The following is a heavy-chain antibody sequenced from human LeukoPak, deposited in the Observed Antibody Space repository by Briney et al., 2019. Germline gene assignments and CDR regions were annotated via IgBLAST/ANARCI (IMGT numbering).Heavy chain of an antibody. CDR2: IYSGGST. J-gene: IGHJ6*02. D-gene: IGHD2-8*02. V-gene: IGHV3-66*01. Sequence: GGSQRLSCAASGFTVSTNYMSWVRQAPGKGLEWVSVIYSGGSTYYADSVKGRFTISRDNSKNTLYLLMNSLRAEDTAVYYCARDAGGYGMDVWGQGTTVTVSS. CDR1: GFTVSTNY. CDR3: ARDAGGYGMDV.